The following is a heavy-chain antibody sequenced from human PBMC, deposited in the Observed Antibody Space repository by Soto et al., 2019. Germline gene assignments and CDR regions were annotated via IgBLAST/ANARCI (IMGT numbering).Heavy chain of an antibody. J-gene: IGHJ4*02. CDR3: TTDLQLVFDY. CDR1: GFIFSTYT. Sequence: PGGSLRLSCAASGFIFSTYTMNWVRQVSGKGLEWVSGINQPGKQTWYADSVKGRFTISRDNSKNFLFLQMNSLRVEDTAVYYCTTDLQLVFDYWGQGTLVTVSS. D-gene: IGHD6-13*01. CDR2: INQPGKQT. V-gene: IGHV3-23*05.